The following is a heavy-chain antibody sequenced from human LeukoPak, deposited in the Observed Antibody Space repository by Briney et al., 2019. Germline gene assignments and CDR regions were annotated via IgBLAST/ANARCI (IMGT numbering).Heavy chain of an antibody. CDR3: ARDRAGPHDYGDYAPVDY. V-gene: IGHV1-24*01. J-gene: IGHJ4*02. Sequence: GASVKVSCKVSGYTLTELSMHWVRQAPGKGLEWMGGFDPEDGETIYAQKFQGRVTMTEDTSTDTAYMELRSLRSDDTAVYYCARDRAGPHDYGDYAPVDYWGQGTLVTVSS. D-gene: IGHD4-17*01. CDR1: GYTLTELS. CDR2: FDPEDGET.